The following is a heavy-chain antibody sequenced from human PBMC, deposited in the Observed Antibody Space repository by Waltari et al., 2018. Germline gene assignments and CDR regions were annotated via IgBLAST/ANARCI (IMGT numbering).Heavy chain of an antibody. J-gene: IGHJ2*01. CDR3: ARSSIAARPRNWYFDL. D-gene: IGHD6-6*01. CDR1: GFTFRSHG. V-gene: IGHV3-33*08. CDR2: IWYDGSNN. Sequence: QVHLVESGGGVVQPGRSLRLSCAASGFTFRSHGMHWVRQAPGKGLEWVAVIWYDGSNNYYADSVKGRFTISRDNSKNTLYLQMNSLRAEDTAVYYCARSSIAARPRNWYFDLWGRGTLVTVSS.